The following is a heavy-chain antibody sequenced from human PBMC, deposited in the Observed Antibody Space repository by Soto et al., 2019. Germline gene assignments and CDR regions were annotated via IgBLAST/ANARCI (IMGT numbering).Heavy chain of an antibody. D-gene: IGHD3-10*01. CDR3: ARGDDSGRAE. CDR2: IWYDGTNK. CDR1: GFTFSNYG. J-gene: IGHJ4*02. V-gene: IGHV3-33*01. Sequence: QVQLVESGGGVVQPGRSLRLSCAASGFTFSNYGMHWVRQAPGKGLEWVAVIWYDGTNKYYADSVKGRFTISRDNSKNTLYLQMNGLRAEDTALYYCARGDDSGRAEWGQGTLVTVSS.